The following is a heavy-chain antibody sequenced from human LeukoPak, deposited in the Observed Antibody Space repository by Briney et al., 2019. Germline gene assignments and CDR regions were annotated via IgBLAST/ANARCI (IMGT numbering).Heavy chain of an antibody. D-gene: IGHD2-2*01. CDR1: GYTFTGYY. J-gene: IGHJ5*02. Sequence: GSSVKVSCKASGYTFTGYYMHWVRQAPGQGLDWMGWINPNSGGTNYAQKFQGRVTMTRDPSISTAYMELSRLEPDDTAVYLCSRVKQCQLLAFDRWGQGTLVSVCS. CDR3: SRVKQCQLLAFDR. CDR2: INPNSGGT. V-gene: IGHV1-2*02.